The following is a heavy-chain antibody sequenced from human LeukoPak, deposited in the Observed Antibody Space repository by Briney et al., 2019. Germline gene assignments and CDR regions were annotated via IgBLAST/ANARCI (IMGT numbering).Heavy chain of an antibody. CDR2: INPNSGGT. CDR1: GYTFTGYY. Sequence: ASVKVSCKASGYTFTGYYMHWVRQAPGQGLEWMGWINPNSGGTNYAQKLQGRVAMTRDTSISTAYMELSRLRSDDTAVYYCARAFIVVISLFDPWGEGTLVTVSS. J-gene: IGHJ5*02. D-gene: IGHD3-16*02. V-gene: IGHV1-2*02. CDR3: ARAFIVVISLFDP.